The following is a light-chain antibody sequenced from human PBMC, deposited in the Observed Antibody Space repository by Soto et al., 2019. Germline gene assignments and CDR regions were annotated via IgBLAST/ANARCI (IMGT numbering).Light chain of an antibody. CDR3: QSYDSSLSAYV. V-gene: IGLV1-40*01. CDR2: GNT. Sequence: QSVLTQPPSMSGAPGQGVTISCTGSSSNIGAGYDVHWYQQVPGTAPKLLIYGNTNRPSGVPDRFSASKSGTSASLAISGLQAEDEADYYCQSYDSSLSAYVFGTGTKGTVL. J-gene: IGLJ1*01. CDR1: SSNIGAGYD.